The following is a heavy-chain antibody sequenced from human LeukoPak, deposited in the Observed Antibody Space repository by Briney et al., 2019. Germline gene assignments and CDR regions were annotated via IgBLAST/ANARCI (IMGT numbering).Heavy chain of an antibody. CDR3: AKATDFWSGYGIDY. CDR1: GFTFSSYG. D-gene: IGHD3-3*01. Sequence: GGSLRLSCAASGFTFSSYGMHWVRQAPGKGLEWVAFIRYDGSNKYYADSVKGRFTISRDNSKYTLYLQMNSLRAEDTAVYYCAKATDFWSGYGIDYWGQGTLVTVSS. V-gene: IGHV3-30*02. CDR2: IRYDGSNK. J-gene: IGHJ4*02.